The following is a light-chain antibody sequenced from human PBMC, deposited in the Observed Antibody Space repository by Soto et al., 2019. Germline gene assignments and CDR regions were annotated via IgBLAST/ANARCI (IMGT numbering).Light chain of an antibody. J-gene: IGKJ5*01. V-gene: IGKV3-20*01. CDR2: GAS. CDR1: QSVSSSY. Sequence: EIVLTQSPGTLSLYLGERATLSCRASQSVSSSYLAWYQHKPGQAPRLLIYGASSRATGIPDRFSGSGSGTDFTLTISRLEPEDFAVYYCQQYGSSPPVTFGQGTRLEIK. CDR3: QQYGSSPPVT.